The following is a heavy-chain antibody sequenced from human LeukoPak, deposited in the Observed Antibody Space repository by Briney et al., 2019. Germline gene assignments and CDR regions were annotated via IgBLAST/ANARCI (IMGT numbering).Heavy chain of an antibody. V-gene: IGHV3-7*01. J-gene: IGHJ4*02. CDR1: GLTFSYSW. D-gene: IGHD2-2*01. CDR3: ARASSRGGYCKSTSCSYFFDS. CDR2: IKQDGTVQ. Sequence: GGSLRLSCAASGLTFSYSWMSWVRQAPGTGLEWVANIKQDGTVQYYLDSVRGRFTISRDNGKNSLYLQMNKLRADDTAVYYGARASSRGGYCKSTSCSYFFDSWGQGTLVTVSS.